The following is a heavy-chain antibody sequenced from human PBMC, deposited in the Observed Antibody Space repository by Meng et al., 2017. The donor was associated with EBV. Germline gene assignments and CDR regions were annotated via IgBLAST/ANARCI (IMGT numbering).Heavy chain of an antibody. Sequence: QVPVVAFGAAAETPALSVKVSCNASGYTFTCYGISWVRQAPGQGFEWMGWISAYNGNTNYAQKLQGRVTMTTDTSTSTAYMELRSLRSDDTAVYYCARGLDYFDYWGQGTLVTVSS. CDR3: ARGLDYFDY. J-gene: IGHJ4*02. CDR1: GYTFTCYG. CDR2: ISAYNGNT. V-gene: IGHV1-18*01.